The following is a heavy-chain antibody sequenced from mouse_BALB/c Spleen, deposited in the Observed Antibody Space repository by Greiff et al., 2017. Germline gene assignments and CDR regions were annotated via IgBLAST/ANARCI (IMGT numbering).Heavy chain of an antibody. D-gene: IGHD2-14*01. V-gene: IGHV14-1*02. CDR3: ARSGYRYDGSPY. CDR2: IDPENGNT. J-gene: IGHJ3*01. CDR1: GFNINDYY. Sequence: VQLQQSGAELVRPGALVKLSCKASGFNINDYYMHWVKQRPEQGLEWIGWIDPENGNTIYDPKFQGKASITADTSSNTAYLQLSSLTSEDTAVYYCARSGYRYDGSPYWGQGTLVTVSA.